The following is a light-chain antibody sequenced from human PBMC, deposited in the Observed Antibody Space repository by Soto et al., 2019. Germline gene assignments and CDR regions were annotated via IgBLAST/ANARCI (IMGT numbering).Light chain of an antibody. V-gene: IGLV2-14*01. CDR1: SGDIGGYNY. J-gene: IGLJ2*01. CDR3: SSYTTNSTPVV. CDR2: EVT. Sequence: QSVLTQPASVSGSPGQSITISCTGTSGDIGGYNYVSWYQQHPGKAPKLLISEVTNRPSGGSNRFSGSKSGNTVSLTISGLQAEDEADYYCSSYTTNSTPVVFGGGTKLTVL.